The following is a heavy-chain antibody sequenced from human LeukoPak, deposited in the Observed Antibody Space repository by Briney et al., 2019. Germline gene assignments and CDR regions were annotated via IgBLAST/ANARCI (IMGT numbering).Heavy chain of an antibody. D-gene: IGHD3-3*01. J-gene: IGHJ6*02. CDR2: ISAYNGNT. V-gene: IGHV1-18*01. CDR1: GYTFTSYG. Sequence: ASVTVSCKASGYTFTSYGISWVRQAPGQGLEWMGWISAYNGNTNYAQKLQGRVTMTTDTSTSTAYMELRSLRSDDTAVYYCARNRGDGITIFGVAPRYYYGMDVWGQGTTVTVSS. CDR3: ARNRGDGITIFGVAPRYYYGMDV.